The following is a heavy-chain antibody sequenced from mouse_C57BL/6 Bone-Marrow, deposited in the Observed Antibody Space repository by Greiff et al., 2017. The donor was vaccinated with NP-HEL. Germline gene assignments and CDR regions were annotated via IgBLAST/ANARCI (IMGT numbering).Heavy chain of an antibody. CDR2: INPYNGDT. D-gene: IGHD1-1*01. Sequence: EVKLMESGPELVKPGDSVKISCKASGYSFTGYFMNWVMQSHGKSLEWIGRINPYNGDTFYNQKFKGKATLTVDKSSSTAHMELRSLTSEDSAVYYCARSRYYGSRMVDYWGQGTSVTVSS. CDR3: ARSRYYGSRMVDY. CDR1: GYSFTGYF. J-gene: IGHJ4*01. V-gene: IGHV1-20*01.